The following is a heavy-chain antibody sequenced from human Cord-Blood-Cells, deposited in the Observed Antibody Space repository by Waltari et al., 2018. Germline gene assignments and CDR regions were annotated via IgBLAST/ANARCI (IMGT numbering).Heavy chain of an antibody. J-gene: IGHJ3*02. V-gene: IGHV5-51*01. CDR3: ARHGGEYGEAFDI. Sequence: EVQLVPSGAEVKKPGESLKISCKGSGHSFTRHLIGWVRQRPGKGLEWMGIIYPGDSDTRYSPSFQGQVTISADKSISTAYLQWSSLKASDTAMYYCARHGGEYGEAFDIWGQGTMVTVSS. D-gene: IGHD3-10*01. CDR2: IYPGDSDT. CDR1: GHSFTRHL.